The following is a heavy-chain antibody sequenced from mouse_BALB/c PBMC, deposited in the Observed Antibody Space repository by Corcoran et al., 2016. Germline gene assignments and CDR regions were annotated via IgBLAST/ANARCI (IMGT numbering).Heavy chain of an antibody. CDR3: ESALCYYGSSPFDY. J-gene: IGHJ2*01. V-gene: IGHV1-66*01. D-gene: IGHD1-1*01. Sequence: QVQLQQSGPELVKPGASVKISCKASGYSFTSYYIHWVKQRPGQGLEWIGWIFPGSGNTKYNEKVKGKATLTADTSSSTAYMQLSSLTSEDSAVYFWESALCYYGSSPFDYWGQGTTLTVSS. CDR1: GYSFTSYY. CDR2: IFPGSGNT.